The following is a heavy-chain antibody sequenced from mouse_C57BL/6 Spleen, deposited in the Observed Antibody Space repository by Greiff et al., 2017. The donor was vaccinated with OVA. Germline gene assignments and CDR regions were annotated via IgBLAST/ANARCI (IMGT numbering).Heavy chain of an antibody. CDR2: IDPETGGT. CDR1: GYTFTDYE. Sequence: VQLQESGAELVRPGASVTLSCKASGYTFTDYEMHWVKQTPVHGLEWIGAIDPETGGTAYNQKFKGKAILTADKSSSTAYMELRSLTSEDSAVYYCTRGQPRDYWGQGTTLTVSS. V-gene: IGHV1-15*01. CDR3: TRGQPRDY. D-gene: IGHD2-10*02. J-gene: IGHJ2*01.